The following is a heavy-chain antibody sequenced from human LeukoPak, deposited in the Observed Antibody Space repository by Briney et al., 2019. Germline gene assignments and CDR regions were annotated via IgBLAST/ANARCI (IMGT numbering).Heavy chain of an antibody. CDR3: ARGRATGRSGGDY. Sequence: GGSLRLSCVASGFTLSSYGMNWVRQAPGKGLEWVSYISSGSSTIYYADSVKGRFTISRDNAKNSLYLQMNSLRDEDTAVYYCARGRATGRSGGDYWGQGTLVTVSS. CDR2: ISSGSSTI. CDR1: GFTLSSYG. D-gene: IGHD3-9*01. J-gene: IGHJ4*02. V-gene: IGHV3-48*02.